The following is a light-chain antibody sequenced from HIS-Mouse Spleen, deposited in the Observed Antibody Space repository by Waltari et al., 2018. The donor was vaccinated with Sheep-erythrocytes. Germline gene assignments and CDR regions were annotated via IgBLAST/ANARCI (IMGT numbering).Light chain of an antibody. CDR1: KLGDKY. CDR2: QDS. J-gene: IGLJ1*01. Sequence: SYELTQPPSVSVSPGQTASITCCGDKLGDKYACWYQQKPGQSPVLVISQDSKRPSGVRRRFSGSNSGNTATLTISGTQAMDEADYYCQAWDSSTALYVFGTGTKVTVL. CDR3: QAWDSSTALYV. V-gene: IGLV3-1*01.